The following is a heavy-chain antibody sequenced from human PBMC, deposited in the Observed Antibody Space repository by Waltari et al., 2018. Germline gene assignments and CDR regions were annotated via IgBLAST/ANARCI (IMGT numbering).Heavy chain of an antibody. J-gene: IGHJ4*02. CDR1: GFTFRTSW. Sequence: EVQVVESGGGLVQPGGSLRLDCAASGFTFRTSWMTWVCQAPGKGLEWVANIKTDGSETYYVDSVKGRFTISRNNTKNSLYLQMSSLRAEDTAVYYCAIGGVETSWYWRYWGQGTLVTVSS. V-gene: IGHV3-7*01. D-gene: IGHD6-13*01. CDR3: AIGGVETSWYWRY. CDR2: IKTDGSET.